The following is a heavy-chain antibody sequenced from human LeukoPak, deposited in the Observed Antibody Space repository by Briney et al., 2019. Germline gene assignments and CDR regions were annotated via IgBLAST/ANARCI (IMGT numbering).Heavy chain of an antibody. V-gene: IGHV1-2*02. D-gene: IGHD5-12*01. CDR3: AKNPYEYYFDY. CDR2: INPSSGDT. Sequence: ASVKVSCKASGYTLTGYNMHWVRLAPGQGLEWMGWINPSSGDTNYAQKFQGRVTMTRDTSNSTAYMELSRLRSDDTAVYYCAKNPYEYYFDYWGQGTLVTVSS. J-gene: IGHJ4*02. CDR1: GYTLTGYN.